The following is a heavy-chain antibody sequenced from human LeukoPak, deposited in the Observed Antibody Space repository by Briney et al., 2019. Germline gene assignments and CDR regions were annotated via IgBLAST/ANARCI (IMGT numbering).Heavy chain of an antibody. V-gene: IGHV3-23*01. D-gene: IGHD3-22*01. CDR1: GFTVSSNY. CDR2: IRGSGGST. Sequence: PPGGSLRLSCAASGFTVSSNYMSWVRQAPGKGLEWVSAIRGSGGSTYYADSVKGRFTISRDNSKNTLYLQMNSLRAEDTAVYYCAKSNDSSGYYDWGQGTLVTVSS. J-gene: IGHJ4*02. CDR3: AKSNDSSGYYD.